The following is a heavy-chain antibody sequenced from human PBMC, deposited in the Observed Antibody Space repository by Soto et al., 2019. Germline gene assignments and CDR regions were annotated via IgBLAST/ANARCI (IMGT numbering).Heavy chain of an antibody. V-gene: IGHV3-33*01. CDR1: GFTFNNYG. CDR3: ARDRYSYDSRAYQGVDWYFDL. J-gene: IGHJ2*01. D-gene: IGHD3-22*01. Sequence: GGSLRSSGAASGFTFNNYGMHWVRQAPGKGLEWVAVIWYDGSHESYADSVKGRFTISRDNSKNTLYLQMNSLRAEDTAVYYCARDRYSYDSRAYQGVDWYFDLWGRGTLFTVSS. CDR2: IWYDGSHE.